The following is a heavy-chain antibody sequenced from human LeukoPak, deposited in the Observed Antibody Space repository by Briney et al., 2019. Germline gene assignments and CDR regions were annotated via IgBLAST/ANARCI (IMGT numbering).Heavy chain of an antibody. CDR3: TTGIRGD. V-gene: IGHV3-15*04. CDR1: GFTFSNFW. CDR2: IASKTDGGTT. J-gene: IGHJ4*02. Sequence: GESLRLSCTASGFTFSNFWMNWVRQAPGKGLEWVGRIASKTDGGTTDYAAPVKGRFTISRDDSKNTLFLQMNSLKTEDTAVYYCTTGIRGDCGQGTLVTVSS.